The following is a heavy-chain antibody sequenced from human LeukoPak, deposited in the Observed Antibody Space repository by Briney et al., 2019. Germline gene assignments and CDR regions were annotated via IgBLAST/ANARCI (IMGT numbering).Heavy chain of an antibody. CDR1: GGSITSYY. J-gene: IGHJ3*02. CDR3: ASMVANAFNI. D-gene: IGHD5-12*01. Sequence: PSETLSLTCTVSGGSITSYYWSWVRQPPGKGLEWVGYIYYSGTAHYTPSLKSRVTISLDTSKNQSSLKLSSVTAADTAIYYCASMVANAFNIWGQGTMVTVSP. CDR2: IYYSGTA. V-gene: IGHV4-59*12.